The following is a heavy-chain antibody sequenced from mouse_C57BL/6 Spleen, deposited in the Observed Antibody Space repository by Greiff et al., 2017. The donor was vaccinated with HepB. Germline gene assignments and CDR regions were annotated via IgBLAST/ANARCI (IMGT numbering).Heavy chain of an antibody. Sequence: QVQLQQPGAELVKPGASVKMSCKASGYTFTSYWITWVKQRPGQGLEWIGDIYPGSGSTNYNEKFKSKATLTVDTSSSTAYMQLSSLTSEDSAVYYCARWGLRPSAWFAYWGQGTLVTVSA. CDR1: GYTFTSYW. J-gene: IGHJ3*01. V-gene: IGHV1-55*01. CDR2: IYPGSGST. CDR3: ARWGLRPSAWFAY. D-gene: IGHD2-4*01.